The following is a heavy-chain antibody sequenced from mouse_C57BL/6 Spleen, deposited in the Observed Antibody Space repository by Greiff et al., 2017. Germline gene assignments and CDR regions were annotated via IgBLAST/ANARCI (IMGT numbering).Heavy chain of an antibody. CDR2: IHPNSGST. V-gene: IGHV1-64*01. Sequence: QVQLKQSGAELVKPGASVKLSCKASGYTFTSYWMHWVKQRPGQGREWIGMIHPNSGSTNYNEKFKSKATLTVDKSSSTAYMQLSSLTSEDSAVYYCARPIITTVVEDAMDYWGQGTSVTVSS. D-gene: IGHD1-1*01. CDR1: GYTFTSYW. J-gene: IGHJ4*01. CDR3: ARPIITTVVEDAMDY.